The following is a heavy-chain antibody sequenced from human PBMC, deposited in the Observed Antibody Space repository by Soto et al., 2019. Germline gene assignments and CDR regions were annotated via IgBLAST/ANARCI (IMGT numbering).Heavy chain of an antibody. CDR3: ARAPMVRGVRAYYGMDV. J-gene: IGHJ6*02. Sequence: PSETLSLTCTVSGGSISSSSYYWGWIRQPPGKGLEWIGSIYYSGSTYYNPSLKSRVTISVDTSKNQFSLKLSSVTAADTAVYYCARAPMVRGVRAYYGMDVWGQGTTVTVSS. CDR1: GGSISSSSYY. CDR2: IYYSGST. V-gene: IGHV4-39*01. D-gene: IGHD3-10*01.